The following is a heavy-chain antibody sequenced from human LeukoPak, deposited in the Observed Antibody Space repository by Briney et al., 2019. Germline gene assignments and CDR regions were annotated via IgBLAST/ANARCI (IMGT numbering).Heavy chain of an antibody. J-gene: IGHJ4*02. CDR1: GYTFTNYD. Sequence: GASVSVSCRVSGYTFTNYDINWVRQAPGQGLEWMGWMNPDSANTGYAQKFQGRVTMTRDTSINTAYMELTSLSSEHTAVYYCARSGFSNTFPLDYWGQGTLVTVSS. CDR2: MNPDSANT. CDR3: ARSGFSNTFPLDY. V-gene: IGHV1-8*01. D-gene: IGHD2/OR15-2a*01.